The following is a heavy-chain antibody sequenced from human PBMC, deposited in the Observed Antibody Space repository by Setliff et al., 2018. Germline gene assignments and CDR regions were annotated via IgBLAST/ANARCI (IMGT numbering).Heavy chain of an antibody. CDR3: AKEHVVISFVTNTHHHYGMDV. V-gene: IGHV4-61*02. CDR2: IYTDGTT. CDR1: GASLRSGSNY. Sequence: SETLSLTCTVSGASLRSGSNYWGWFRQPAGKGLEWVGRIYTDGTTNYNPSLKSRVSISADTSMNHFSLRMTSVSAADTAVYYCAKEHVVISFVTNTHHHYGMDVWGQGATVTVSS. D-gene: IGHD2-8*01. J-gene: IGHJ6*02.